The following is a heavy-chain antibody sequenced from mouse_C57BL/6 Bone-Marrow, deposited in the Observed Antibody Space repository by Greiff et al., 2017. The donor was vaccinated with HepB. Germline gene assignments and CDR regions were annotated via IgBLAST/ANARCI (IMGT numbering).Heavy chain of an antibody. CDR3: ARKGYSNSFAY. Sequence: EVQLQQSGPELVKPGASVKISCKASGYTFTDYYMNWVKQSHGKSLEWIGDINPNNGGTSDNQKFKGKATLTVDKSSSTAYMELRSLTSEDSAVYYCARKGYSNSFAYWGQGTLVTVSA. CDR1: GYTFTDYY. CDR2: INPNNGGT. V-gene: IGHV1-26*01. J-gene: IGHJ3*01. D-gene: IGHD2-5*01.